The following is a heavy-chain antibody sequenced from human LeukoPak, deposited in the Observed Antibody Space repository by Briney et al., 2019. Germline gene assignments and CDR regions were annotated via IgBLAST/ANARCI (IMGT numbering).Heavy chain of an antibody. CDR3: ARIRMITFGGVIVRTCYFDY. J-gene: IGHJ4*02. Sequence: PSETLSLTCAVSNYSISSGYYWGWIRQPPGKGLEWIGSIYHRGNTYYNPSLKSRVTISVDTSKNQFSLKLSSVTAADTAVYYCARIRMITFGGVIVRTCYFDYWGQGTLVIVSS. D-gene: IGHD3-16*02. CDR2: IYHRGNT. V-gene: IGHV4-38-2*01. CDR1: NYSISSGYY.